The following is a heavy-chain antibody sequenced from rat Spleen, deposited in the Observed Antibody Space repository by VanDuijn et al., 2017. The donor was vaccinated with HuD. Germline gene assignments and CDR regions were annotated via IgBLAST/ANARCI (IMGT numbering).Heavy chain of an antibody. V-gene: IGHV2-43*01. CDR1: GFSLTSYH. CDR2: IQNGGST. Sequence: QVQLKESGPGLVQPSQTLSLTCTVSGFSLTSYHVSWVRQPSGKGPEWMGRIQNGGSTDYNSALKSRLSISRDTSKSQVFLRMNSLQTEDTAAYYGVRANRESYAHFDYWGQGVVVTVSS. D-gene: IGHD1-12*01. CDR3: VRANRESYAHFDY. J-gene: IGHJ2*01.